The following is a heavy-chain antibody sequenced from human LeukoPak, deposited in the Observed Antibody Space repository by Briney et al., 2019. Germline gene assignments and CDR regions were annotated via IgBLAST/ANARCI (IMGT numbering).Heavy chain of an antibody. Sequence: GGSLRLSCAASGFTSSSYWMHWVRQAPGKGLVWVSRINSDGSSTSYADSVKGRFTISRDNAKNTLYLQMNSLRAEDTAVYYCAPSEGYYYDSTGQIDYWGQGTLVTVSS. CDR3: APSEGYYYDSTGQIDY. J-gene: IGHJ4*02. V-gene: IGHV3-74*01. CDR1: GFTSSSYW. D-gene: IGHD3-22*01. CDR2: INSDGSST.